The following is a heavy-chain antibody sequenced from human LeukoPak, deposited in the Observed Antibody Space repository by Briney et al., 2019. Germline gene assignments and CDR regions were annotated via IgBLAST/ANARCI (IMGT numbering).Heavy chain of an antibody. CDR2: ISSSGSTI. J-gene: IGHJ4*02. Sequence: QPAESLKISCAASGFTFSSYEMNWVRQAPGKGLEWVSYISSSGSTIYYADSVKGRFTISRDNAKNSLYLQMNSLRAEDTAVYYCARGTWIQLWLTYFDYWGQGTLVTVSS. CDR3: ARGTWIQLWLTYFDY. D-gene: IGHD5-18*01. V-gene: IGHV3-48*03. CDR1: GFTFSSYE.